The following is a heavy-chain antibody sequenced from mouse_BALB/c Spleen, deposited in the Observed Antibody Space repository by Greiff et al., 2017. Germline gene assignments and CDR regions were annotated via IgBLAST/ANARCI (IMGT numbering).Heavy chain of an antibody. V-gene: IGHV3-6*02. CDR2: ISYDGSN. J-gene: IGHJ3*01. CDR1: GYSITSGYY. D-gene: IGHD2-14*01. CDR3: ARGGYDEGAWFAY. Sequence: DVQLQESGPGLVKPSQSLSLTCSVTGYSITSGYYWNWIRQFPGNKLEWMGYISYDGSNNYNPSLKNRISITRDTSKNQFFLKLNSVTTEDTATYDCARGGYDEGAWFAYWGQGTLVTVSA.